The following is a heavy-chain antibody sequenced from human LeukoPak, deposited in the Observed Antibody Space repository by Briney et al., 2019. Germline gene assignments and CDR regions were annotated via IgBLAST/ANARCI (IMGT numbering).Heavy chain of an antibody. Sequence: ASVKVSCKASGGTFSTYTFTWVRQAAGQGLEWVGWMSPTSGNTGFTQKFQGRVTLTRSTSISTAYMELSSLRSEDTAIYYCAISRGYWGQGTLVTVSS. CDR1: GGTFSTYT. J-gene: IGHJ4*02. V-gene: IGHV1-8*02. D-gene: IGHD3-10*01. CDR3: AISRGY. CDR2: MSPTSGNT.